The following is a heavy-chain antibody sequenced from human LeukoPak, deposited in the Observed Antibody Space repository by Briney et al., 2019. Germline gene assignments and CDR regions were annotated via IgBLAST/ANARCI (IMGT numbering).Heavy chain of an antibody. CDR3: ARGFWTGYFDAYDI. V-gene: IGHV4-39*01. CDR1: GGSISSSSYY. J-gene: IGHJ3*02. Sequence: SETLSLTCTVSGGSISSSSYYWGWIRQPPGKGLEWIVSIYYSGSTYYNPSLKSRVTISVDTSKNQFSLKLSSVTAADTAMYYCARGFWTGYFDAYDIWGQGTMVTVSA. CDR2: IYYSGST. D-gene: IGHD3/OR15-3a*01.